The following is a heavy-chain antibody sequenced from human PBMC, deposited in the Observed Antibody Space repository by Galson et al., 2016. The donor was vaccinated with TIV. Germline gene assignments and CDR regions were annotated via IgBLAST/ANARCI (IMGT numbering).Heavy chain of an antibody. CDR2: IGGAGGST. J-gene: IGHJ4*02. CDR1: GFRFNSYA. D-gene: IGHD5-18*01. CDR3: AKDRQWIPSSLDY. Sequence: LRLSCAASGFRFNSYAMNWVRQAPGKGLEWVSSIGGAGGSTYYADSVKGRFTISRDSYKDTVYLQMNSLRAEDTAIYFCAKDRQWIPSSLDYWGQGILVTVSS. V-gene: IGHV3-23*01.